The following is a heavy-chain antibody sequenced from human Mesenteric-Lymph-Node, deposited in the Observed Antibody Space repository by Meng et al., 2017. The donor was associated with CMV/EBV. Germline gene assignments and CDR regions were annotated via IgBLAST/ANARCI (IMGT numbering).Heavy chain of an antibody. V-gene: IGHV3-74*01. J-gene: IGHJ4*02. D-gene: IGHD1-26*01. CDR2: INGDGSTT. CDR3: ARVEWTGPTAGFDY. Sequence: GESLKISCAASGFTFSSYSMNWVRQAPGKGLVWVSRINGDGSTTSYADSVMGRFTISRDNAKNTLYLQMNSLRAEDTAVYYCARVEWTGPTAGFDYWGQGTLVTVSS. CDR1: GFTFSSYS.